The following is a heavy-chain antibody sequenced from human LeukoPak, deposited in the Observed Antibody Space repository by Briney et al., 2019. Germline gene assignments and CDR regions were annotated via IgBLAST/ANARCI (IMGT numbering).Heavy chain of an antibody. D-gene: IGHD3-3*01. Sequence: SVKVSCKASGGTFSSYAISWVRQAPGQGPEWMGGIIPVFGAASYAQQFRGRVTITTDESTGTAYMELSSLRSEDTAVYYCAREQHFGGSGFYAYWGQGTLVTVSS. CDR1: GGTFSSYA. CDR2: IIPVFGAA. CDR3: AREQHFGGSGFYAY. V-gene: IGHV1-69*05. J-gene: IGHJ4*02.